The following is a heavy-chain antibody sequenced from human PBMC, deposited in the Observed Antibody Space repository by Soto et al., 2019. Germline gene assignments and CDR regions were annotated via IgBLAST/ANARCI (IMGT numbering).Heavy chain of an antibody. CDR2: ISYDGSNK. CDR1: GFTFSSYG. D-gene: IGHD2-2*01. CDR3: AKYQGYCSSTSCLYSSPGMDV. V-gene: IGHV3-30*18. Sequence: QVQLVESGGGVVQPGRSLRLSCAASGFTFSSYGMHWVRQAPGKGLEWVAVISYDGSNKYYADSVKGRFTISRDNSKNTLYLQMNSLRAEDTALYYFAKYQGYCSSTSCLYSSPGMDVWGQGTTVTVSS. J-gene: IGHJ6*02.